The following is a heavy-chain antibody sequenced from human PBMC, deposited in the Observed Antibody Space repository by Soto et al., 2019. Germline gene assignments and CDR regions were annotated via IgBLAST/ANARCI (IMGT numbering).Heavy chain of an antibody. V-gene: IGHV3-15*01. J-gene: IGHJ4*02. CDR2: IKSKTDGGTT. D-gene: IGHD2-2*01. CDR1: GFTFSNAW. Sequence: LRLSCAASGFTFSNAWMSWVRQAPGKGLEWVGRIKSKTDGGTTDYAAPVTGRFTISREDSKNTLYLQMNSLKTEDTAVYYCTTGGGPRGYCSSTSCYEDFDYWGQGTLVTVSS. CDR3: TTGGGPRGYCSSTSCYEDFDY.